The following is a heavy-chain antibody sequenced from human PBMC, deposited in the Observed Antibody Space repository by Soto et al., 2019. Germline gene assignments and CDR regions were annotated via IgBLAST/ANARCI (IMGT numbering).Heavy chain of an antibody. CDR3: ARHGDPYYYDSSGFF. J-gene: IGHJ4*02. CDR1: GGSISSSSYY. Sequence: LSLTCTVSGGSISSSSYYWGWIRQPPGKGLEWIGRVYYSRSTYYNPSLRRRVTTSVDTSKKQFSLKLSSVGDADTAVYYCARHGDPYYYDSSGFFRGQRTLVAVSS. D-gene: IGHD3-22*01. CDR2: VYYSRST. V-gene: IGHV4-39*01.